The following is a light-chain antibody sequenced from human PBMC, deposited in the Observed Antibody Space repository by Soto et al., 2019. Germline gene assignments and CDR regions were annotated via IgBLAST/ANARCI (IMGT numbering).Light chain of an antibody. CDR3: FSYAGDSVYV. CDR2: EVT. Sequence: QSALTQPASVSGSPRQSITISCTGTNSDVGSYNLVSWFQQHPGKAPKLVIYEVTKRPSGVSDCFSGSKSGNTASLTISGLQAEDEADYYCFSYAGDSVYVFGTGTKVTVL. J-gene: IGLJ1*01. CDR1: NSDVGSYNL. V-gene: IGLV2-23*02.